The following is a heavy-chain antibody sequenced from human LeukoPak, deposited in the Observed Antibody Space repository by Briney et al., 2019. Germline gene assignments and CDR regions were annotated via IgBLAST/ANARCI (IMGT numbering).Heavy chain of an antibody. J-gene: IGHJ6*03. Sequence: GGSLRLSCAASGFTFSSYEMNWVRQAPGKGLEWVGSIKSKTDGGTTDYAAPVKGRFTISRDDSKNTLYLQMNSLKTEDTAVYYCKSCDYYGSGSYSSVYYYYMDVWGKGTTVTVSS. V-gene: IGHV3-15*01. CDR3: KSCDYYGSGSYSSVYYYYMDV. CDR1: GFTFSSYE. CDR2: IKSKTDGGTT. D-gene: IGHD3-10*01.